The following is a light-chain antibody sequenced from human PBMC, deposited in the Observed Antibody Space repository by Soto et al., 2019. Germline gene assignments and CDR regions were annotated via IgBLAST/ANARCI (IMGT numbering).Light chain of an antibody. CDR3: GAWDSSLSAVV. J-gene: IGLJ2*01. CDR2: ENV. Sequence: QSVLTQPPSVSAAPGQKATISCSGSSSNIGNNYVSWYQQLPGAAPKLLIYENVKRPSGIPDRFSGSKSGTSATLGITGLETGDEAVYYCGAWDSSLSAVVFGGGTKVTVL. V-gene: IGLV1-51*02. CDR1: SSNIGNNY.